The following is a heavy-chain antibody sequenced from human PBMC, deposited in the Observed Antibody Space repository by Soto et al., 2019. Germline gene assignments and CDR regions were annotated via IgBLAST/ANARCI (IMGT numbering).Heavy chain of an antibody. CDR1: GGTFSSYT. J-gene: IGHJ6*03. CDR3: ARDGGAYCSGGSCLYMDV. CDR2: IIPILGIA. Sequence: QVQLVQSGAEVKKPGSSVKVSCKASGGTFSSYTISWVRQAPGQGLEWMGRIIPILGIANYAQKFQGRVTITADKSTSTAYMELSSLRSEDTAVYYCARDGGAYCSGGSCLYMDVWGKGTTVTVSS. V-gene: IGHV1-69*08. D-gene: IGHD2-15*01.